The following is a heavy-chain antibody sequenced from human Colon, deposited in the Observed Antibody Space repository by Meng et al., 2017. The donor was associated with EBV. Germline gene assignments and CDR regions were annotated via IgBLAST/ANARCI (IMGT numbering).Heavy chain of an antibody. CDR2: ISGGGDNI. CDR1: GFTFISHT. CDR3: VPSP. V-gene: IGHV3-23*01. D-gene: IGHD1-14*01. Sequence: EVQVLESGGGLVPPGGSLRLSCAVSGFTFISHTMSWVRQAPGKGLEWVSGISGGGDNIHYADSVKGRFTISRDNSKNTVDLQMNSLRAEDTAVYYCVPSPGGQGTLVTVSS. J-gene: IGHJ4*02.